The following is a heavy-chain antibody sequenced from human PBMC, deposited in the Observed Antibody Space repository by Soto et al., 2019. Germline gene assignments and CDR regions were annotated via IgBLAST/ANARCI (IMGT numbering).Heavy chain of an antibody. CDR2: ITPFFGAA. V-gene: IGHV1-69*01. CDR3: ARDYGHDCSGGNCYFYF. J-gene: IGHJ4*02. Sequence: QVQLVQSGAEVKKPGSSVKVSCKASGGTFSTYSINWVRQAPGQGLEWMGGITPFFGAANYAQKFQGRVTITADESTSTAHMELSSLRSDDTAVYYCARDYGHDCSGGNCYFYFWGQGTLVTVSS. CDR1: GGTFSTYS. D-gene: IGHD2-15*01.